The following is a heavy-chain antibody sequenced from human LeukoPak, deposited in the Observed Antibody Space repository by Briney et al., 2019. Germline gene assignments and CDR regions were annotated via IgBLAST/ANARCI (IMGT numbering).Heavy chain of an antibody. D-gene: IGHD4-23*01. CDR2: IIPIFGTA. Sequence: ASVKVSCKASGGTFSSYAISWVRQAPGQGLEWMGGIIPIFGTANYAQKFQGRVTITADESTSTAYMELSSLRSEDTAVYYCARGSYGGNSIPSDAFDIWGQGTMVTVSS. J-gene: IGHJ3*02. CDR1: GGTFSSYA. V-gene: IGHV1-69*13. CDR3: ARGSYGGNSIPSDAFDI.